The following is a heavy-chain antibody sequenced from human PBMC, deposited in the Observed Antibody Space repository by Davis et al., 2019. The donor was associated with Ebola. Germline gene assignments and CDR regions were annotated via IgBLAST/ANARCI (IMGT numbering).Heavy chain of an antibody. Sequence: PGGSLRLSCAASGFTFSSYAMSWVRQAPGKGLEWVSGISNSGAATYYADSVKGRFTISRDNSRNTLFLQVNSLRAEDTAVYYCAKDNRNIWSDVWGQGTMVTVSS. CDR2: ISNSGAAT. J-gene: IGHJ3*01. CDR1: GFTFSSYA. V-gene: IGHV3-23*01. D-gene: IGHD2/OR15-2a*01. CDR3: AKDNRNIWSDV.